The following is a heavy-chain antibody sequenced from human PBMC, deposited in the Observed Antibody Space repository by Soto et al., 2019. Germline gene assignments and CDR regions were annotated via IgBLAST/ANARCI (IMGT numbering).Heavy chain of an antibody. CDR2: ISAYNGNT. CDR3: AHRPYGDYPIDY. J-gene: IGHJ4*02. CDR1: GYTFTSYG. D-gene: IGHD4-17*01. Sequence: ASVKASCKASGYTFTSYGISWVRQAPGQGLEWMGWISAYNGNTNYAQKLQGRLTITKDTSKNQVVLTMTNMDPVDTGTYYCAHRPYGDYPIDYWGQGTLVTVSS. V-gene: IGHV1-18*01.